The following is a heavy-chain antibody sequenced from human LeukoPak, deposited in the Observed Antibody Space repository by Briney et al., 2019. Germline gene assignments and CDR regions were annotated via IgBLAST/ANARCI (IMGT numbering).Heavy chain of an antibody. CDR1: GGSISSYY. J-gene: IGHJ3*02. CDR2: IYYSSST. Sequence: SETLSLTCTVSGGSISSYYWSWIRQAPGKGLEWVGYIYYSSSTNYNPSLKRRVTILVKNSKNHFSLKLSSLTSADTAVDYFARDLLLWFGEKRAFAIWGEGTMVT. D-gene: IGHD3-10*01. CDR3: ARDLLLWFGEKRAFAI. V-gene: IGHV4-59*01.